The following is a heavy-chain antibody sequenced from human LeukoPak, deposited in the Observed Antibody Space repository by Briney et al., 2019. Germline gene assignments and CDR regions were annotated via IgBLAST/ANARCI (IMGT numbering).Heavy chain of an antibody. CDR3: ARDGTEDVRRSSQFYVKYNYNGMDV. V-gene: IGHV1-18*01. CDR1: GYTFASYG. J-gene: IGHJ6*02. CDR2: ISAYNGNT. D-gene: IGHD1-1*01. Sequence: GASVKVSCKASGYTFASYGISWVRQAPGQGLEWIGWISAYNGNTNYAQKFQDRVTLTKDTSATTVYMELTSLRSDDTAIYYCARDGTEDVRRSSQFYVKYNYNGMDVWGQGTMVTVSS.